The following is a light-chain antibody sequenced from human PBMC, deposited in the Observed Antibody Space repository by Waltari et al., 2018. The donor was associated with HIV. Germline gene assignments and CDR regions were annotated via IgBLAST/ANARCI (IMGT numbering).Light chain of an antibody. CDR2: KND. V-gene: IGLV1-44*01. CDR1: SSNIGSNI. CDR3: AAWDDSLNGPNWV. Sequence: QSVLTQPPSASGTPGQWVTISCSGSSSNIGSNIVNWYQQFPGTAPKVLIYKNDQRPSGLPDRFSGSKSGTSASLAISGLQSEDEADYYCAAWDDSLNGPNWVFGGGTKLTVL. J-gene: IGLJ3*02.